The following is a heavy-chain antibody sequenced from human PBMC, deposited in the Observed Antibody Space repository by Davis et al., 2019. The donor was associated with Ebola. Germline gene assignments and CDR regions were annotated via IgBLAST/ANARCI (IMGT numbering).Heavy chain of an antibody. CDR1: GFTFSSYA. J-gene: IGHJ4*02. CDR3: ARGGAVAPD. V-gene: IGHV3-30-3*01. D-gene: IGHD4-23*01. Sequence: GESLKISCAASGFTFSSYAMHWVRQAPGKGLEWVAVISYDGSNKYYADSVKGRFTISRDNSKNTLYLQMNSLRVEDTAVYFCARGGAVAPDWGPGTLVTVSS. CDR2: ISYDGSNK.